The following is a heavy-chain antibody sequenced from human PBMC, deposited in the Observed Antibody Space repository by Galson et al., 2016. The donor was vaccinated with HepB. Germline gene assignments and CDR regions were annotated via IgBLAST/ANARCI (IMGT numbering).Heavy chain of an antibody. Sequence: TLSLTCTVSGDATSGGGYYCNWIRQHPGKGLEWIGYMYYTGTPSSYNPSLKSRASISADTSKKQFSLRLSSVTAADTAVYYCATAPDGTSPRRNYWGRGTQVTVSS. D-gene: IGHD1-26*01. CDR2: MYYTGTP. CDR1: GDATSGGGYY. V-gene: IGHV4-31*03. CDR3: ATAPDGTSPRRNY. J-gene: IGHJ4*02.